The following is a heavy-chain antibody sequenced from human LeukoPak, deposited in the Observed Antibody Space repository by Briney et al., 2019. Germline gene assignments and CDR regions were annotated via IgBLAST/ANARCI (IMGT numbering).Heavy chain of an antibody. CDR2: ISSSST. V-gene: IGHV3-21*04. CDR1: GFTFSSYS. CDR3: ARDRGAVAATWFDY. J-gene: IGHJ4*02. D-gene: IGHD6-19*01. Sequence: GGSLRLSCAASGFTFSSYSMNWVRQAPGKGLEWVSSISSSSTYADSVKGRFTISRDNAKNSLYLQMDGLRAEDTAVYYCARDRGAVAATWFDYWGQGTLVTVSS.